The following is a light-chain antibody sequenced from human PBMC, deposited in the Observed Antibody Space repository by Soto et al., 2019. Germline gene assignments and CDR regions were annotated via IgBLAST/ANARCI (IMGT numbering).Light chain of an antibody. CDR2: AAS. J-gene: IGKJ1*01. CDR3: QQYDGYSWT. V-gene: IGKV1-39*01. Sequence: DIQMTQSPSSLSASVGDRVTITCRASQIIGTFLNWYQQKPGRAPNILIFAASSLQSGVPSRFSGSGSGTEFTLTITSLQPDDFATYYCQQYDGYSWTFGQGTKVEI. CDR1: QIIGTF.